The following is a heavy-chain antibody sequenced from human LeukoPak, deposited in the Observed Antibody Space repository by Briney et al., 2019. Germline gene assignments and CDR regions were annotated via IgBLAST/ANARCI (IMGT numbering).Heavy chain of an antibody. J-gene: IGHJ4*02. CDR2: IYYSGTT. Sequence: SETLSLTCTVSSVSLRSTSPHWGWTRQPPGKGLEWIVCIYYSGTTSYNPSLNSPVSISVHTTTNQFSLKLRFVTAAQPAVYYRTRASSSASEYWGQGTLVTVSS. D-gene: IGHD6-6*01. CDR1: SVSLRSTSPH. CDR3: TRASSSASEY. V-gene: IGHV4-39*01.